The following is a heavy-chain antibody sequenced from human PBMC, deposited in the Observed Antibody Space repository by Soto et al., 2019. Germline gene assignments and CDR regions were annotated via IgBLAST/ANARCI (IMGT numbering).Heavy chain of an antibody. CDR3: AKGYCSGGSCHPHC. D-gene: IGHD2-15*01. V-gene: IGHV1-3*01. CDR2: INAGNGNT. J-gene: IGHJ4*02. CDR1: GYTFTSYA. Sequence: ASVEVSCKASGYTFTSYAMHWVRQAPGQRLEWMGWINAGNGNTEYSQKFQGRVTITRDTSASTAYMELSSLRSEDTAVYYSAKGYCSGGSCHPHCWGQGTLVTVSS.